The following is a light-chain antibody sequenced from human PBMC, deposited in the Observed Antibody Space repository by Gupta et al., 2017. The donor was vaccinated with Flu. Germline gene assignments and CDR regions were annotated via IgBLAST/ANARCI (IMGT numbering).Light chain of an antibody. CDR3: QSYGSSTMGV. CDR1: GSIANNY. CDR2: EDD. Sequence: GSIANNYVQWYQQRPGSSPTTVIYEDDQRPAGVPDRFSGSIDSSSNSASLTISGLKTEDEADYYCQSYGSSTMGVFGGGTKLTVL. J-gene: IGLJ3*02. V-gene: IGLV6-57*01.